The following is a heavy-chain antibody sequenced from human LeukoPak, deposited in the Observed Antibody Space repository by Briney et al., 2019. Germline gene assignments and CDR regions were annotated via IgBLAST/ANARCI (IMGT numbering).Heavy chain of an antibody. D-gene: IGHD4-23*01. V-gene: IGHV5-51*01. CDR2: IYPGDSDT. CDR3: ARNRVQGPYGGIHDAFDI. CDR1: GYNFTSYW. J-gene: IGHJ3*02. Sequence: GESLKISCKGSGYNFTSYWIGWVRQMPGKGLEWMGIIYPGDSDTRYSPSFQGQVTISADKSISTAYLQWSSLKASDTAMYCCARNRVQGPYGGIHDAFDIWGQGTMVTVSS.